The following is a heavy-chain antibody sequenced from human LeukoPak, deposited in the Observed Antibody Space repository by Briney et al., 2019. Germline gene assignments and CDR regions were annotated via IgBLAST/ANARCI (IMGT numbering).Heavy chain of an antibody. Sequence: PGGSLRLSCAASGFTFRDSALHWVRQAPGKALEWVGHIRTKPNAYATSYAASVKGGFTISRDDSKDTTYLQMIRLKTEDSAVYFCTRQEDTAMYFDFWGQGALVTVS. J-gene: IGHJ4*02. CDR2: IRTKPNAYAT. CDR1: GFTFRDSA. V-gene: IGHV3-73*01. D-gene: IGHD2-2*01. CDR3: TRQEDTAMYFDF.